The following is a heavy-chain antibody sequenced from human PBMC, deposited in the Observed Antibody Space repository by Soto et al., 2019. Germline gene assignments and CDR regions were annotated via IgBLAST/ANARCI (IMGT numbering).Heavy chain of an antibody. Sequence: PGGSLRLSCAASGFTFSSYWMHWVRQAPGKGLVWVSRINSDGSSTSYADSVKGRFTISRDNAKNTLYLQMNSLRAEDTAVYYCASSPGSSSWYYYYGMDVWGQGTTVTV. J-gene: IGHJ6*02. CDR1: GFTFSSYW. V-gene: IGHV3-74*01. CDR3: ASSPGSSSWYYYYGMDV. D-gene: IGHD6-13*01. CDR2: INSDGSST.